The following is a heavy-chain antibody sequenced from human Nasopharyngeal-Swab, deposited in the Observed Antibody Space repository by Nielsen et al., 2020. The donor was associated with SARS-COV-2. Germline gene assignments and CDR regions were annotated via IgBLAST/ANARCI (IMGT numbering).Heavy chain of an antibody. V-gene: IGHV4-39*01. CDR3: ARQWYCSGGSCYPPGAFDI. CDR2: IYYSGST. Sequence: SETLSLTCTVSGGSISSSSYYWGRIRQPPGKWLEWTGSIYYSGSTYYNPSLKSRVTVSVDTSKNQFSLKLNSVTAADTAMYYCARQWYCSGGSCYPPGAFDIWGQGTMVTVSS. D-gene: IGHD2-15*01. J-gene: IGHJ3*02. CDR1: GGSISSSSYY.